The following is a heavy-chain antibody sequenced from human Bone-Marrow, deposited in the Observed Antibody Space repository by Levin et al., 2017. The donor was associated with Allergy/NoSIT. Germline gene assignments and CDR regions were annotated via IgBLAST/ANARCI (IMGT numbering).Heavy chain of an antibody. V-gene: IGHV3-30*04. CDR1: GFTFSAYA. D-gene: IGHD3-22*01. CDR2: MSSDGRNR. CDR3: ARDEGDGSGYIGYSFDL. J-gene: IGHJ4*02. Sequence: GESLKISCEASGFTFSAYALHWVRQAPGKGLEWVAVMSSDGRNRFYGDSVKGRFTISRDNSKNTVFLQMNSLRPQDTSVYYCARDEGDGSGYIGYSFDLWGQGALVTVSS.